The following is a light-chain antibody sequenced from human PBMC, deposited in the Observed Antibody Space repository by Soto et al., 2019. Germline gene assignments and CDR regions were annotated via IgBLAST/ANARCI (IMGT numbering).Light chain of an antibody. CDR3: SSYRSSSTLHV. Sequence: QSALTQPASVSGSPGQSITISCTGTSSDVGGYKYVSWYQQHPGKAPKLMIFDVSNRTSGVSNRFSGSKSGNTASLNISGLQAEDEADYYCSSYRSSSTLHVFGTGTKVTVL. V-gene: IGLV2-14*01. CDR1: SSDVGGYKY. J-gene: IGLJ1*01. CDR2: DVS.